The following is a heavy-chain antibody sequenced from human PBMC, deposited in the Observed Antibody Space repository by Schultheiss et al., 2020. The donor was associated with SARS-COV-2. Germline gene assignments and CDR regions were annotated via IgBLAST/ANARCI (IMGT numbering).Heavy chain of an antibody. Sequence: GGSLRLSCAASGFTFSSYAMSWVRQAPGKGLEWVSAISGSGGSTAYADSVKGRFTISRDNAKNTLYLQMNSLRAEDTAVYYCAKRGVTATRQDYWGQGTLVTVSS. CDR3: AKRGVTATRQDY. CDR2: ISGSGGST. J-gene: IGHJ4*02. V-gene: IGHV3-23*01. CDR1: GFTFSSYA. D-gene: IGHD2-21*02.